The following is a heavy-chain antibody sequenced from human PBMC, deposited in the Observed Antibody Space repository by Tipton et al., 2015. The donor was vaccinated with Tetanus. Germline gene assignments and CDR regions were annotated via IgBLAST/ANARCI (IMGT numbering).Heavy chain of an antibody. CDR1: GGSISSSSYY. CDR2: IYYSGST. Sequence: GLVKPSETLSLTCTVSGGSISSSSYYWGWIRQPPGKGLEWIGSIYYSGSTYYNPSLKSRVTIPVDTSKNQFSLRLSSVTAADTAVYYCARLRAYTYGYRVSYFDYWGQGILVTVSS. D-gene: IGHD5-18*01. V-gene: IGHV4-39*01. J-gene: IGHJ4*02. CDR3: ARLRAYTYGYRVSYFDY.